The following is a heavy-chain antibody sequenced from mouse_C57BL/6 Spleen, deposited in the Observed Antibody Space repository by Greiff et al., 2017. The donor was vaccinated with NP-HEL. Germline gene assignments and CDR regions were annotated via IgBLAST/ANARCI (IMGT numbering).Heavy chain of an antibody. Sequence: QVHVKQSGAELVRPGTSVKLSCKASGYTFTSYWMHWVKQRPGQGLEWIGVIDPSDSYTNYNQKFKGKATLTVDTSSSTAYMQLSSLTSEDSAVYYCATSTAYAMDYWGQGTSVTVSS. V-gene: IGHV1-59*01. CDR1: GYTFTSYW. CDR2: IDPSDSYT. CDR3: ATSTAYAMDY. D-gene: IGHD1-2*01. J-gene: IGHJ4*01.